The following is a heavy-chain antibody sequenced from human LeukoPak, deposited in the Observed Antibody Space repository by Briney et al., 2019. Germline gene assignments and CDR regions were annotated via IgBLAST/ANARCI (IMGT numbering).Heavy chain of an antibody. D-gene: IGHD3-22*01. J-gene: IGHJ3*02. CDR2: IRSKANSYAT. V-gene: IGHV3-73*01. CDR1: GFTFSGSA. Sequence: GGSLRLSCAASGFTFSGSAMHWVRQASGKGLEWVGRIRSKANSYATAYAASVKGRFTISRDDSKNTAYLQMNSLKTEDTAVYYCTRIYDLSPRDAFDIWGQGTMVTVSS. CDR3: TRIYDLSPRDAFDI.